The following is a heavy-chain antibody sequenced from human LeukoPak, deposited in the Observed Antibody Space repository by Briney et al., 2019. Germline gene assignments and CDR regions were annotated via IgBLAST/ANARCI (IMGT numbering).Heavy chain of an antibody. D-gene: IGHD3-10*01. CDR1: GGSIRDYY. CDR2: IQTSGVT. CDR3: ARDISGSGTFDY. J-gene: IGHJ4*02. V-gene: IGHV4-4*07. Sequence: PSETLSLTCTVSGGSIRDYYCSWIRQAAGKGLEWIGRIQTSGVTDYSPSLKSRVTISVDTSNNQFSLKLSSVTAADTAVYYCARDISGSGTFDYWGQGTLVTVSS.